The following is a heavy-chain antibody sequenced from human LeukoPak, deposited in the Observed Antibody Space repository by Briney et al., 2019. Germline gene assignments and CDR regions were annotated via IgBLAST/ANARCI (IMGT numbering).Heavy chain of an antibody. D-gene: IGHD2-15*01. CDR3: AKVKGGGSWPDAFDI. Sequence: PGRSLRLSCAASGFTFSSYGMHWVRQAPGKGLEGVAVIWYDGSNKYYADSVKGRFTIARDNSENTLYLQMNSLRAEDTAVYYCAKVKGGGSWPDAFDIWGQGTMVTVSS. CDR2: IWYDGSNK. J-gene: IGHJ3*02. CDR1: GFTFSSYG. V-gene: IGHV3-33*06.